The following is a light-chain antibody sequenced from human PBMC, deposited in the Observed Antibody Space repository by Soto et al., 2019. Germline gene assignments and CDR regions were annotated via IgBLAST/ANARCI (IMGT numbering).Light chain of an antibody. CDR1: QSVSYSSNNKNY. Sequence: DIVMTQSPDSLAVSLGERATINCKSSQSVSYSSNNKNYLAWYQRKPGQPPKLLIYWASTRESGVPDRFSGSGSGTDFTLTISILQAEDVAVYYCQQYYSIPLTFGGGTKVEIK. V-gene: IGKV4-1*01. J-gene: IGKJ4*01. CDR3: QQYYSIPLT. CDR2: WAS.